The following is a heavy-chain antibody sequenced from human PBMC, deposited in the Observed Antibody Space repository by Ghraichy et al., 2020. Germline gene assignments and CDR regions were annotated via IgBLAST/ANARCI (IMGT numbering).Heavy chain of an antibody. Sequence: GGSLRLSCAASGFTVSSNYMSWVRQAPGKGLEWVSVIYSGGSTYYADSVKGRFTISRDNSKNTLYLQMNSLRAEDTAVYYCARGGYDFWSGYEFIGAGYYYGMDVWGQGTTVTVSS. J-gene: IGHJ6*02. V-gene: IGHV3-53*01. D-gene: IGHD3-3*01. CDR1: GFTVSSNY. CDR2: IYSGGST. CDR3: ARGGYDFWSGYEFIGAGYYYGMDV.